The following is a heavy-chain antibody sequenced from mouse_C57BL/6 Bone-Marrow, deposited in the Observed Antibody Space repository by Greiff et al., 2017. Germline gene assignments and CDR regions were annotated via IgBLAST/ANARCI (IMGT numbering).Heavy chain of an antibody. CDR2: IDPEDGDT. V-gene: IGHV14-1*01. Sequence: DVKLVESGAELVRPGASVKLSCTASGFNIKDYYMPWVKQRPEQGLEWIGRIDPEDGDTEYAPKFQGKATMTADTSSNTAYLQLSSRTSEDTAVYDCTIGGPYGYDLDYWGQGTTLTVSS. J-gene: IGHJ2*01. CDR1: GFNIKDYY. D-gene: IGHD2-2*01. CDR3: TIGGPYGYDLDY.